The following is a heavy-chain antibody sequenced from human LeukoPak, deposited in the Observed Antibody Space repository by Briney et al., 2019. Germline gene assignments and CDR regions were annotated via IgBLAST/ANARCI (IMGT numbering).Heavy chain of an antibody. CDR3: VSFYETY. D-gene: IGHD2/OR15-2a*01. Sequence: GGSLRLSCAASGFTFSNYMMHWVRHAPGKGLVWVSRIKSDGITITYADSVKGRFTISRDNAKNTLYLQMNSLRAEDTAVYYCVSFYETYWGRGTLVTVSS. CDR2: IKSDGITI. J-gene: IGHJ4*02. CDR1: GFTFSNYM. V-gene: IGHV3-74*01.